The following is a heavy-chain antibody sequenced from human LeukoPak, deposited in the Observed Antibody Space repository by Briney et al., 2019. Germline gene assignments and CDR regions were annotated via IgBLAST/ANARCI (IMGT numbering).Heavy chain of an antibody. V-gene: IGHV3-53*01. CDR3: ASYSGSWGHYYYGMDV. CDR1: GFTVSSNY. D-gene: IGHD6-13*01. CDR2: IYSGDST. J-gene: IGHJ6*02. Sequence: GGSLRLSCAASGFTVSSNYMSWVRQAPGKGLEWVSVIYSGDSTYYADSVKGRFTISRDNSKNTLYLQMNSLRAEDTAVYYCASYSGSWGHYYYGMDVWGQGTTVTVS.